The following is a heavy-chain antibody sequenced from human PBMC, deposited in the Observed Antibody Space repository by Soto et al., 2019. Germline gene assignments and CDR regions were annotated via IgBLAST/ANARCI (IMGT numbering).Heavy chain of an antibody. CDR3: VHSRCGGDCLQSYSSHYYYGMDI. CDR1: GFSLTTGGMG. D-gene: IGHD2-21*02. Sequence: QITLKESGPTLVKPTQTLTLACTFSGFSLTTGGMGVGWIRQPPGKAPEWLALIYWDGDRRYRPSLMSRLTIAKDTSKNQVVLTMTNMDPVDTATYYCVHSRCGGDCLQSYSSHYYYGMDIWGQRTTVTVSS. J-gene: IGHJ6*02. V-gene: IGHV2-5*02. CDR2: IYWDGDR.